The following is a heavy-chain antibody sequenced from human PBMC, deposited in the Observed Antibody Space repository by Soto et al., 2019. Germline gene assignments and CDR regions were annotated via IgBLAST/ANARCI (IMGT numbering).Heavy chain of an antibody. J-gene: IGHJ4*02. CDR1: GFTVSSNY. CDR2: ISRGGNT. Sequence: PGGSLRLSCAASGFTVSSNYMSWVRQAPGKGLEWVSVISRGGNTHYADSVKGRFTISRDDSKNTAYLQMNSLRAEDTAVYYCARDVGTTTYYDCWGQGTLVTVSS. D-gene: IGHD4-17*01. CDR3: ARDVGTTTYYDC. V-gene: IGHV3-66*01.